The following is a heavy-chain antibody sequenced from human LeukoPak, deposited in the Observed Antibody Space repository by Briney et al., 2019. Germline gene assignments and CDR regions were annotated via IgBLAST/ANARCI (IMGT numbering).Heavy chain of an antibody. V-gene: IGHV1-2*02. CDR2: INPNSGGT. D-gene: IGHD2-21*01. CDR3: ARADRLHGGPYLIGP. CDR1: GYTFTCYY. J-gene: IGHJ5*02. Sequence: ASVKVSCKASGYTFTCYYMHWVRQAPGQGLEWMGWINPNSGGTNYAQKFQGRVTMTRDTSITTVYMEMSWLTSDDTAIYYCARADRLHGGPYLIGPWGQGTLVTVSS.